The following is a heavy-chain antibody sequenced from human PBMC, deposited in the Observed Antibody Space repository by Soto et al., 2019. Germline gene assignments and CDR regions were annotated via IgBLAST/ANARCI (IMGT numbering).Heavy chain of an antibody. CDR3: AKIAEAVAGTVYGY. D-gene: IGHD6-19*01. CDR1: GFTFSNYA. CDR2: IGGGGGST. J-gene: IGHJ4*02. Sequence: EVQLLESGGGLVQPGGALRLSCAASGFTFSNYAMGWVRQAPGKGLEWVSAIGGGGGSTFYADSVKGRFTVSRDNSKNPLYLQMHSLRVDDTAVFYCAKIAEAVAGTVYGYWGQGTLVTVSS. V-gene: IGHV3-23*01.